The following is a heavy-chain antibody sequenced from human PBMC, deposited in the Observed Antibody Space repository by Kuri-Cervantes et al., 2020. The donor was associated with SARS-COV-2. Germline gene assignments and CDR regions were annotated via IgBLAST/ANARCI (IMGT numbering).Heavy chain of an antibody. CDR3: ARWGHGVYDYVWGSYRPLYFDY. D-gene: IGHD3-16*02. V-gene: IGHV3-30*14. CDR1: GFTFSSYA. CDR2: ISYDGSNK. Sequence: GGSLRLSCAASGFTFSSYAMHWVRQAPGKGLEWVAVISYDGSNKYYADSVKGRFTISRDNSKNTLYLQMNSLRAEDTAVYYCARWGHGVYDYVWGSYRPLYFDYWGQGTLVTVSS. J-gene: IGHJ4*02.